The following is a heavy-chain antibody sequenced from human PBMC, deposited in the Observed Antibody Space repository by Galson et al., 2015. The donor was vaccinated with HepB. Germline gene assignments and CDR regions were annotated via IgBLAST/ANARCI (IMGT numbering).Heavy chain of an antibody. J-gene: IGHJ4*02. V-gene: IGHV3-11*06. D-gene: IGHD4-17*01. CDR1: GFTFSDYY. CDR3: ARVADADYGDHSHFDY. CDR2: ISSSTIYT. Sequence: SLRLSCAASGFTFSDYYMSWIRQAPGKGLEWISYISSSTIYTNYADSVKGRFPISRDNVKNSMYLQMNSLRAEDTAVYFCARVADADYGDHSHFDYWGQGTLVTVSS.